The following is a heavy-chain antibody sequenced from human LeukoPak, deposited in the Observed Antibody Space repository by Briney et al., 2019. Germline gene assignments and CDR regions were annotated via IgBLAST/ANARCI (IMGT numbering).Heavy chain of an antibody. J-gene: IGHJ4*02. D-gene: IGHD4-23*01. CDR3: TRAGNFRFDY. V-gene: IGHV3-23*01. CDR2: ISGSGGST. CDR1: GFTFSSYA. Sequence: GGSLRLSCAASGFTFSSYAMGWVRQAPGKGLEWVSAISGSGGSTYYADSVKGRFTISRDNAKNTLYLQMNSLTADDTAVYYCTRAGNFRFDYWGQGTLVTVSS.